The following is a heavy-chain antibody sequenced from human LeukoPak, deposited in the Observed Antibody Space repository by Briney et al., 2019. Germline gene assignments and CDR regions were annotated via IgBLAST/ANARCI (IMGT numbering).Heavy chain of an antibody. Sequence: GGSLRLSCAASGFTFSSYSMNWVRQAPGKGLEWVSSISSSSSYIYYADSVKGRFTISRDNAKNSLYLQMNSLRDDDTAMYYCARDSAPITMVVEVPAGFDYWGQGTQVTVSS. CDR2: ISSSSSYI. CDR3: ARDSAPITMVVEVPAGFDY. J-gene: IGHJ4*02. D-gene: IGHD3-22*01. CDR1: GFTFSSYS. V-gene: IGHV3-21*01.